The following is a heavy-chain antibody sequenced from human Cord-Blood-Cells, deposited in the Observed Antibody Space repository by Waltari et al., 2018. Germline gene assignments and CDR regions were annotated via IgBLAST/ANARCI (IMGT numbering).Heavy chain of an antibody. V-gene: IGHV6-1*01. J-gene: IGHJ4*02. D-gene: IGHD5-18*01. Sequence: GPGLVKPSQTLSLTCAISGDSVPSNSAAWNWIRQSPSRGLEWLGRTYYRSKWYNDYAVSVKSRITINPDTSKNQFSLQLNSVTPEDTAVYYCARVVTEGYSYGSYFDYWGQGTLVTVSS. CDR1: GDSVPSNSAA. CDR3: ARVVTEGYSYGSYFDY. CDR2: TYYRSKWYN.